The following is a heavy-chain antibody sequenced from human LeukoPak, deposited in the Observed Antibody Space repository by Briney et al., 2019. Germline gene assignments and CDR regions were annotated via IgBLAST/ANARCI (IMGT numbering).Heavy chain of an antibody. D-gene: IGHD7-27*01. Sequence: GSLRLSCAASGFTLSPFWMHWVRQSPGKGPGWVSRINPDGSVTNYADSVKGRFTISRDNARNTLYLQISSLSVEDKAVYFCARDMWGTFDYWGQGALGTVSS. J-gene: IGHJ4*02. CDR2: INPDGSVT. CDR3: ARDMWGTFDY. V-gene: IGHV3-74*01. CDR1: GFTLSPFW.